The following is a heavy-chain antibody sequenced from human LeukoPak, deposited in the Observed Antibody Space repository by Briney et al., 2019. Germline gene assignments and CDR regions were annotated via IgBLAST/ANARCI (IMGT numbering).Heavy chain of an antibody. CDR2: INPNSGGT. CDR3: ARGWSIAVASY. V-gene: IGHV1-2*02. D-gene: IGHD6-19*01. J-gene: IGHJ4*02. CDR1: GYTFTSYD. Sequence: ASVKVSCKASGYTFTSYDINWVRQAPGQGLEWMGWINPNSGGTNYAQKFQGRVTMTRDTSISTAYMELSRLRSDDTAVYYCARGWSIAVASYWGQGTLVTVSS.